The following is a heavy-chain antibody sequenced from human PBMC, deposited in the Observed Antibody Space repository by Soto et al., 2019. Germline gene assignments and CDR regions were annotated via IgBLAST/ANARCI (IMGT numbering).Heavy chain of an antibody. J-gene: IGHJ6*02. V-gene: IGHV4-34*01. CDR1: GASFTAYS. Sequence: QVQLQQWGAGLLIPSETLSLTCAVYGASFTAYSWNWIRQPPGMGPEWIGEITHSGSTNYNPSLKGRVTMSVDTSKKPFSLKLSSVTAADTAVYYCARGTASGWSYYYGMDVWGQGTRVTVSS. CDR3: ARGTASGWSYYYGMDV. D-gene: IGHD6-19*01. CDR2: ITHSGST.